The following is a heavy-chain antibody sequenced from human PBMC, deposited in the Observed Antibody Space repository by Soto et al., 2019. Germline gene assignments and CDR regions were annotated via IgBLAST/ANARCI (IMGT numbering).Heavy chain of an antibody. D-gene: IGHD3-9*01. J-gene: IGHJ4*02. CDR3: ANHNRHYYDILTGYYDY. CDR1: GFTFSSYA. V-gene: IGHV3-23*01. CDR2: ISGSGGST. Sequence: GGSLRLSCAASGFTFSSYAMSWVRQAPGKGLEWVSAISGSGGSTYYADSVKGRFTISRDNSKNTLYLQMNSLRAEDRALYKCANHNRHYYDILTGYYDYWGQGTLVTVSS.